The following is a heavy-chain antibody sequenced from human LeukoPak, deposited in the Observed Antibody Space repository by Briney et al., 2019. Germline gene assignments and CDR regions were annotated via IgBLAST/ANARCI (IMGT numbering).Heavy chain of an antibody. Sequence: GGSLRLSCAASGFTFSSYWMSWVRQAPGKGLEWVANIKQDGSEKYYVDSVKGRFTISRDNAKNSLYLQMNSLRAEDTAVYYCARDSENSGYDAYYYYGMDVWGQGTTVTVSS. V-gene: IGHV3-7*01. CDR2: IKQDGSEK. CDR1: GFTFSSYW. D-gene: IGHD5-12*01. J-gene: IGHJ6*02. CDR3: ARDSENSGYDAYYYYGMDV.